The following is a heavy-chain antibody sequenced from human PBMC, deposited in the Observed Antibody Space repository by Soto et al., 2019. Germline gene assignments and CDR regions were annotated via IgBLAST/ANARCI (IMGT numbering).Heavy chain of an antibody. D-gene: IGHD1-26*01. Sequence: PSETLSLTCAVSGYSISSGYYWGRIRQPPGRGLEWIGSIYHSGSTYYNPSLKSRVTISVDTSKNQFSLKLSSVTAADTAVYYCARELSGSYPGTTWGQGTLVTVS. CDR1: GYSISSGYY. CDR3: ARELSGSYPGTT. CDR2: IYHSGST. J-gene: IGHJ4*02. V-gene: IGHV4-38-2*02.